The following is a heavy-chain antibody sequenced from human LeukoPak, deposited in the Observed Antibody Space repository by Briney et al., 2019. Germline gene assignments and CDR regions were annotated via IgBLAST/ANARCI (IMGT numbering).Heavy chain of an antibody. V-gene: IGHV3-30*18. CDR1: GFTFSSYG. CDR2: ISYDGSNK. CDR3: AKDRVRGLNILTGYYFDY. J-gene: IGHJ4*02. D-gene: IGHD3-9*01. Sequence: GGSLRLSCAASGFTFSSYGMHWVRQAPGKGLEWVAVISYDGSNKYHADSVKGRFTISRDNSKNTLYLQMNSLRAEDTAVYYCAKDRVRGLNILTGYYFDYWGQGTLVTVSS.